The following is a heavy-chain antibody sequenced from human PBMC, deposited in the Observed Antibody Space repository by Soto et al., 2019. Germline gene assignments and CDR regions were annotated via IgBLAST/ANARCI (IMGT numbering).Heavy chain of an antibody. J-gene: IGHJ6*02. CDR2: IYYSGST. CDR3: AKHILRFKRGYGMDV. D-gene: IGHD3-3*01. V-gene: IGHV4-31*03. CDR1: GGSISSGGYY. Sequence: QVQLQESGPGLVKPSQTLSLTCTVSGGSISSGGYYWSWIRQHPGKGLEWIGYIYYSGSTYYNPSLQSRVTISVDTSKNQFSLKLSSVTAADTAVYYCAKHILRFKRGYGMDVWGQGTTVTVSS.